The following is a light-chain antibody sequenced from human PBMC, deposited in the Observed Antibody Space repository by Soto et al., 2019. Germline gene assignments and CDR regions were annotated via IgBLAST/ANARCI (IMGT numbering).Light chain of an antibody. J-gene: IGKJ2*01. CDR2: SAS. CDR1: HSFSTY. V-gene: IGKV1-39*01. CDR3: QQSYSIPYT. Sequence: DIQLTQFPSSLSASLGDRVTITCRAIHSFSTYLNWYQQRPGSAPELLMFSASSLQSGVPSRFSGRGSWTYFSLTISSLQPEDIAIYYCQQSYSIPYTFGQGTRLEI.